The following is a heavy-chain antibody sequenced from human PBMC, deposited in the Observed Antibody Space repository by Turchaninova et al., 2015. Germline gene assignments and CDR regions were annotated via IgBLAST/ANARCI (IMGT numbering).Heavy chain of an antibody. CDR1: GGSINSTTHY. J-gene: IGHJ5*01. CDR3: ARHSPFDS. V-gene: IGHV4-39*01. CDR2: IWFSGKT. Sequence: QLQLQESGPGLGKPSETLSLTCSVPGGSINSTTHYWGWVRQPPGEGREWIGSIWFSGKTYYNPSLKNRVTISIDASKSQFSLQVTSVTATDTAVYFCARHSPFDSWGQGTLVTVSS.